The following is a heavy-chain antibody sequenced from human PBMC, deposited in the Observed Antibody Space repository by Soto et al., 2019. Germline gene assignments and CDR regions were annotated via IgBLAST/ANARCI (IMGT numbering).Heavy chain of an antibody. V-gene: IGHV4-34*01. CDR1: GGSFSGYY. CDR2: INHSGST. Sequence: PSETLSLTCAVYGGSFSGYYWSWIRQPPGKGLEWIWEINHSGSTNYNPSLKSRVTISVDTSKNQFSLKLSSVTAADTVVYYCARYVDIVATITYAFDIWGQGTMVTVSS. J-gene: IGHJ3*02. CDR3: ARYVDIVATITYAFDI. D-gene: IGHD5-12*01.